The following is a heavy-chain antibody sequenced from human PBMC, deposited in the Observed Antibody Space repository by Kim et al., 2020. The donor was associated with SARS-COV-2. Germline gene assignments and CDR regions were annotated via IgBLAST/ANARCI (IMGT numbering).Heavy chain of an antibody. CDR3: ARFGNYYDSSGYYDDY. D-gene: IGHD3-22*01. Sequence: SVKVSCKPSGGTFSSYAISWVRQAPGQGLEWMGGIIPIFGTANYAQKFQGRVTITADESTSTAYMELSSLRSEDTAVYYCARFGNYYDSSGYYDDYWGQGTLVTVSS. J-gene: IGHJ4*02. CDR2: IIPIFGTA. CDR1: GGTFSSYA. V-gene: IGHV1-69*13.